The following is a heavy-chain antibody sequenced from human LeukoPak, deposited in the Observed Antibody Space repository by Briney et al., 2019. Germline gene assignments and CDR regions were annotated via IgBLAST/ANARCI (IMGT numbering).Heavy chain of an antibody. CDR1: GFTFSSYS. CDR3: ASAGVKAAGTAVV. V-gene: IGHV3-21*01. CDR2: ISSSSSYI. Sequence: GGSLRLSCAASGFTFSSYSMNWVRQAPGKGLEWVSSISSSSSYIYYADSVKGRFTISRDNAKNSLYLQMNSLRAEDTAVYYCASAGVKAAGTAVVWGRGTLVTVSS. J-gene: IGHJ4*02. D-gene: IGHD6-13*01.